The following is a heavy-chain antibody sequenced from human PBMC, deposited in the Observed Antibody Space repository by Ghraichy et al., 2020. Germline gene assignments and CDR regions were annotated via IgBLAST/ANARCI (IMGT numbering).Heavy chain of an antibody. V-gene: IGHV4-30-2*01. CDR1: GGAISSSAYY. CDR3: ARALNYVGFDY. CDR2: VYYDGST. J-gene: IGHJ4*02. D-gene: IGHD1-7*01. Sequence: SETLSLTCAVSGGAISSSAYYWTWVRQPPEKGLEWIAYVYYDGSTYYNPSLKSRVTISLDNSKNQFSLELTSVTAADTAVYYGARALNYVGFDYWGQGTLVTVSS.